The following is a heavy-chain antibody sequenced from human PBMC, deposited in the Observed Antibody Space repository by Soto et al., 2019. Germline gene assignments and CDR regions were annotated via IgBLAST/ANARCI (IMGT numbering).Heavy chain of an antibody. CDR1: GGSISSSSYY. D-gene: IGHD6-19*01. Sequence: SETLSLTCTVSGGSISSSSYYWGWIRQPPGKGLEWIGSIYYSGSTYYNPSLKSRVTISVDTSKNQFSLKLSSVTAADTAVYYCAIHVGPIVSSGLYYFDYWGQGTLVTVSS. CDR2: IYYSGST. J-gene: IGHJ4*02. V-gene: IGHV4-39*01. CDR3: AIHVGPIVSSGLYYFDY.